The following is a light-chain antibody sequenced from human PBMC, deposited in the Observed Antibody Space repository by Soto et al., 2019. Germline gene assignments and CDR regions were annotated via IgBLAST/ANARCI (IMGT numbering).Light chain of an antibody. CDR2: DVN. CDR3: TSCTTSTTMI. V-gene: IGLV2-14*03. CDR1: SSDIGAYNF. Sequence: QSALTQPASVSGCPGQSITISCTGTSSDIGAYNFVSWYQQHPGKAPKLMLYDVNIRPSGVSIRFSGSKSGNTASLTISGLHAEDEADYYCTSCTTSTTMIFGGGTKLTVL. J-gene: IGLJ2*01.